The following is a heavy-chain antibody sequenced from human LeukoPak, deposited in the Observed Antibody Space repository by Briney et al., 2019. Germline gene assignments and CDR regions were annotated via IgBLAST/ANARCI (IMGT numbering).Heavy chain of an antibody. V-gene: IGHV1-3*01. J-gene: IGHJ6*02. Sequence: ASVKVSCKASGYTFTSYAMHWVRQAPGQRLEWMGWINAGNGNTKYSQKFQGRVTMTRDTSTSTVYMELSSLRSEDTAVYYCARDQVQSHMDVWGQGTTVTVSS. CDR2: INAGNGNT. CDR1: GYTFTSYA. CDR3: ARDQVQSHMDV.